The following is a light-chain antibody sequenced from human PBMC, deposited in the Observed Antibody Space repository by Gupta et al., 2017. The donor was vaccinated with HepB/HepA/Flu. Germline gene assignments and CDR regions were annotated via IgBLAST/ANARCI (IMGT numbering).Light chain of an antibody. V-gene: IGKV2-30*01. CDR1: QSLLSSDGNTF. CDR2: KVS. CDR3: MQVAPWPWT. J-gene: IGKJ1*01. Sequence: DVLMTQSPLSLPVTLGQPASISCRSSQSLLSSDGNTFLTWFQQRPGQSSRRLIYKVSIRDSWVPDRISGSGSGTDFTLKISRVEAEDVAIYYCMQVAPWPWTFGQGTKVEIK.